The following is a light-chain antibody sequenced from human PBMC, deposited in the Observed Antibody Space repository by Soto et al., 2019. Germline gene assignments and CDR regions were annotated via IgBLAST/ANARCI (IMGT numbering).Light chain of an antibody. CDR2: EVS. CDR3: KAYTGSSPLYV. Sequence: QSALTQPASVSGSPGQSITISCTGTSSDVGGYNYVSWYQQHPGKAPKLMIYEVSNRPSGVSNRFSGSKSANTASLTISGLQAEDEADYYCKAYTGSSPLYVFGTGTKLTVL. V-gene: IGLV2-14*01. J-gene: IGLJ1*01. CDR1: SSDVGGYNY.